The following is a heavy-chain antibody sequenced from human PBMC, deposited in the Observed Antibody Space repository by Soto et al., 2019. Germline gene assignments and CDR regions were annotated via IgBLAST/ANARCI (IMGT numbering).Heavy chain of an antibody. Sequence: QPGGSLRLSCAASGFTFDDYAMHWVRQAPGKGLEWVSGISWNSGSIGYADSVKGRFTISRDNAKNSLYLQMNGLRAEDTALYYCAKALYYDFWSLDYWGQGTLVTVSS. CDR1: GFTFDDYA. CDR2: ISWNSGSI. J-gene: IGHJ4*02. V-gene: IGHV3-9*01. CDR3: AKALYYDFWSLDY. D-gene: IGHD3-3*01.